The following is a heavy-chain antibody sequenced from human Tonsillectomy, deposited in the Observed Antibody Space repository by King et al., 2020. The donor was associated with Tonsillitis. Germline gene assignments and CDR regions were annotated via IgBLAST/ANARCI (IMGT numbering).Heavy chain of an antibody. D-gene: IGHD2-15*01. Sequence: VQLVESGGEVKKPGESLKISCKASGYSFTSYWIGWVRQMPGKGLEWMGIVYPRDSDTKYSPSFQGHVTISVDNSIDTAYLQWTSLKASDTAMYYCATPRGYCSGGSCHYDLWGQGTMVTVSS. CDR3: ATPRGYCSGGSCHYDL. J-gene: IGHJ3*01. CDR1: GYSFTSYW. V-gene: IGHV5-51*01. CDR2: VYPRDSDT.